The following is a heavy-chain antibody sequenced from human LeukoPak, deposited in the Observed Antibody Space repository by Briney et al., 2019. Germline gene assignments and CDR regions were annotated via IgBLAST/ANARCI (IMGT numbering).Heavy chain of an antibody. CDR1: RFSFNTYW. J-gene: IGHJ4*02. CDR3: VRGRYYFDY. CDR2: INSDGSST. D-gene: IGHD5-24*01. V-gene: IGHV3-74*01. Sequence: GGSLRPSCAASRFSFNTYWMHWVRQAPGVGLVWVSRINSDGSSTSYADSVKGRFTISRDNAKNTLYLQMNNLRAEDTAVYYCVRGRYYFDYWGQGTLVTVSS.